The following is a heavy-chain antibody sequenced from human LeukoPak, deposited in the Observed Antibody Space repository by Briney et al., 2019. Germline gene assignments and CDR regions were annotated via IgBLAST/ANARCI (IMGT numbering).Heavy chain of an antibody. J-gene: IGHJ4*02. CDR3: AREVLAVAGTFGGYYFDY. CDR1: GFTFDDYG. D-gene: IGHD6-19*01. Sequence: PGGSLRLSCAASGFTFDDYGMSWVRQAPGKGLEWVSGINWNGGSTGYADSVKGRFTISRDNAKNSLYLQMNSLRAEDTALYYCAREVLAVAGTFGGYYFDYWGQGTLVTVSS. V-gene: IGHV3-20*04. CDR2: INWNGGST.